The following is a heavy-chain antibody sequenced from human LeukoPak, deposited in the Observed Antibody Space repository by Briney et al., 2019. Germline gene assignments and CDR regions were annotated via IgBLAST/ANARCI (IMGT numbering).Heavy chain of an antibody. V-gene: IGHV3-23*01. Sequence: SGGSLRLSCAASGFTFGSYAMSWVRQAPGKGLEWVSGIGGSGGSTEYADSVKGRFTISRDNSKNTLYLQMNSLRAEDTAVYYCAKADGYYDSSGYYREYFQHWGQGTLVTVSS. CDR1: GFTFGSYA. CDR3: AKADGYYDSSGYYREYFQH. J-gene: IGHJ1*01. D-gene: IGHD3-22*01. CDR2: IGGSGGST.